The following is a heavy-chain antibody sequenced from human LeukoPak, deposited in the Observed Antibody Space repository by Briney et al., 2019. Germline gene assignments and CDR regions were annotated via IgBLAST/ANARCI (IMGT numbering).Heavy chain of an antibody. J-gene: IGHJ4*02. Sequence: GGSLRLSCAASGFTFSSYAMSWVRQAPGKGPEWVSAISGSGGSTYYADSVKGRFTISRDNSKNTLYLQMNSLRAEDTAVYYCAKDSIVLMVYDYWGQGTLVTVSS. CDR2: ISGSGGST. CDR1: GFTFSSYA. V-gene: IGHV3-23*01. CDR3: AKDSIVLMVYDY. D-gene: IGHD2-8*01.